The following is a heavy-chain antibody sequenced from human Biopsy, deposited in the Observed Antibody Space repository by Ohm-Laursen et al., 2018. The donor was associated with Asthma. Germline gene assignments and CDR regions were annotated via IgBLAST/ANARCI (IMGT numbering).Heavy chain of an antibody. J-gene: IGHJ3*02. CDR3: ARAYGGNFFSGAFDI. CDR2: INGKSNSI. CDR1: GFTSSDYY. D-gene: IGHD4-23*01. V-gene: IGHV3-11*01. Sequence: SLRLSCAASGFTSSDYYMSWIRQAPGKGLEWISYINGKSNSIEYADSVKGRFTISRDNAKNSLYLQMNSLRAEDTAVYYCARAYGGNFFSGAFDIWGQGTMVTVSS.